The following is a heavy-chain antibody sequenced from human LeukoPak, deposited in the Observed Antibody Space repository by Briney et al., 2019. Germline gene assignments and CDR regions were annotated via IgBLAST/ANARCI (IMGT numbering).Heavy chain of an antibody. J-gene: IGHJ4*02. V-gene: IGHV3-30*02. CDR3: AATPDYFNY. D-gene: IGHD5-12*01. CDR2: IWYDGSNK. Sequence: GGSLRLSCAASGFTFSSYGMHWVRQAPGKGLEWVAVIWYDGSNKYYADSVKGRFTISRDNSKNTLYLQMNSLRAEDTAVYYRAATPDYFNYWGQGTLVTVSS. CDR1: GFTFSSYG.